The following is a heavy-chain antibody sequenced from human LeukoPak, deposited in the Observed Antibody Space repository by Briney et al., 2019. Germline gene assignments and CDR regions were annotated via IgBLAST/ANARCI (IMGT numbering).Heavy chain of an antibody. Sequence: SETLSLTCTVSGGSISSYFWTWIRQPAGKGLEWIERIYSNGITNYNPSLKSRVTMSMDTSKKEFSLKLSSVTAADTAIYYCASSSNFYYYYMYVWGKGTTVTVSS. J-gene: IGHJ6*03. CDR2: IYSNGIT. CDR3: ASSSNFYYYYMYV. V-gene: IGHV4-4*07. CDR1: GGSISSYF.